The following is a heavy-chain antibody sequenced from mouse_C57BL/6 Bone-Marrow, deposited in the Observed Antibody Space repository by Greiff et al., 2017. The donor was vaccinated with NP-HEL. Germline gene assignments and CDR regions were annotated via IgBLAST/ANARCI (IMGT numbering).Heavy chain of an antibody. V-gene: IGHV5-15*01. J-gene: IGHJ4*01. CDR3: ARDYGSSYDAMDY. CDR1: GFTFSDYG. Sequence: EVHLVESGGGLVQPGGSLKLSCAASGFTFSDYGMAWVRQAPRKGPEWVAFISNLAYSIYYADTVTGRFTISRENAKNTLYLEMSSLRSEDTAMYYCARDYGSSYDAMDYWGQGTSVTVSS. CDR2: ISNLAYSI. D-gene: IGHD1-1*01.